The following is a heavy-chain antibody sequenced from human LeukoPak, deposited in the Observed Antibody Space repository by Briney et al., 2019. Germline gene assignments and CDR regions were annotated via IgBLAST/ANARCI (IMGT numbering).Heavy chain of an antibody. CDR1: GFTFSSFE. CDR2: ISGSDNTI. V-gene: IGHV3-48*03. D-gene: IGHD3-10*01. CDR3: PRSRLYGWGSDLNSFDS. Sequence: GGSLRPSSAASGFTFSSFEMNWFRQAPGKALEWISYISGSDNTIYYAGSVKGRFTVSRDNAKNSLYLQMNSLRSDDTAVYYCPRSRLYGWGSDLNSFDSWGHGTLVTVSS. J-gene: IGHJ5*01.